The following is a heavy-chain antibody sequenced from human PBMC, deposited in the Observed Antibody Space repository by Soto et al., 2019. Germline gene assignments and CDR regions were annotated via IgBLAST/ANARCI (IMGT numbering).Heavy chain of an antibody. CDR2: IFHSGST. V-gene: IGHV4-30-2*01. Sequence: SETLSLTCAVSGDSVNSGFYSWSWIRQPPGKGLEWIGYIFHSGSTFYNPSLENRVSISVDRSRNQFSLKLTSVTAAETAVYYCARVFSNFWYFFDYWGQGALVTVSS. D-gene: IGHD3-9*01. J-gene: IGHJ4*02. CDR1: GDSVNSGFYS. CDR3: ARVFSNFWYFFDY.